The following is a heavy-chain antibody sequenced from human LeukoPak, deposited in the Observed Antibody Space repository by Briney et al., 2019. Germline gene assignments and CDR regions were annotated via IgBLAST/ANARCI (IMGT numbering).Heavy chain of an antibody. D-gene: IGHD3-3*01. Sequence: SETLSLTCAVYCGSFSGYYWSWIRQPPGKGLEWIGEINHSGSTNYNPSLKSRVTISVDTSKNQFSLKLSSVTAADTAVYYCARAKIITIFGVVISTTLDYWGQGTLVTVSS. CDR1: CGSFSGYY. CDR2: INHSGST. V-gene: IGHV4-34*01. J-gene: IGHJ4*02. CDR3: ARAKIITIFGVVISTTLDY.